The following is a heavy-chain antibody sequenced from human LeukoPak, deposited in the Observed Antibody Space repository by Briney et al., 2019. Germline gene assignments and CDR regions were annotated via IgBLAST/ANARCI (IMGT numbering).Heavy chain of an antibody. J-gene: IGHJ3*02. V-gene: IGHV3-11*01. CDR3: ARSGYDYGDYAYAFDI. CDR2: ISSSGSTI. D-gene: IGHD4-17*01. CDR1: GFTFSDYY. Sequence: GGSLRLSCAASGFTFSDYYMSWIRQAPGKGLEWVSYISSSGSTIYYADSVKGRFTISRDNAKNSLYLQMNSLRAEDTAVYYCARSGYDYGDYAYAFDIWGQETMVTVSS.